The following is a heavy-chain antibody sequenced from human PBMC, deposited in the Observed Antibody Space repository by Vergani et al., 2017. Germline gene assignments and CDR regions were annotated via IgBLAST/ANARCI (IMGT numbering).Heavy chain of an antibody. Sequence: QVQLVQSGAEVKKPGASVKVSCKASGYTFTSYGISWVRQAPGQGLEWMGWISAYNGNTNYAQTLQGRVTMTTDTSTSTAYMELRSLRSDDTAVYYCARDDIVVVPAAIRGDEYYFDYWGQGTLVTVSS. CDR2: ISAYNGNT. D-gene: IGHD2-2*01. V-gene: IGHV1-18*01. CDR3: ARDDIVVVPAAIRGDEYYFDY. CDR1: GYTFTSYG. J-gene: IGHJ4*02.